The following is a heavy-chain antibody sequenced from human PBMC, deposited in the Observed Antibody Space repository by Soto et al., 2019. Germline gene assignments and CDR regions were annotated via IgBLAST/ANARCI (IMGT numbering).Heavy chain of an antibody. CDR1: GYTFTSYG. D-gene: IGHD1-26*01. V-gene: IGHV1-18*01. CDR3: ARDHEDIVGARQDAFDI. CDR2: ISAYNGNT. Sequence: QVQLVQSGAEVKKPGASVKVSCKASGYTFTSYGITWVRQAPGQGLEWMGWISAYNGNTNYAQKLQGRVTMTTDTSTSTAYMELRSLRSDDTAVYYCARDHEDIVGARQDAFDIWGQGTMVTVSS. J-gene: IGHJ3*02.